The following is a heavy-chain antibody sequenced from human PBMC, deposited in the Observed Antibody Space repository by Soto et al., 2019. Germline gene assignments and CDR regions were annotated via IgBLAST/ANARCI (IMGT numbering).Heavy chain of an antibody. J-gene: IGHJ4*02. CDR2: ISSNGGST. D-gene: IGHD5-18*01. CDR3: VKGDTAMVPDY. CDR1: GFTFSSYA. Sequence: LRLSCSASGFTFSSYAMHWVRQAPGKGLEYVSAISSNGGSTYYADSVKGRFTISRDNSKNTLYLQMSSLRAEDTAVYYCVKGDTAMVPDYWGQGTLVTVSS. V-gene: IGHV3-64D*06.